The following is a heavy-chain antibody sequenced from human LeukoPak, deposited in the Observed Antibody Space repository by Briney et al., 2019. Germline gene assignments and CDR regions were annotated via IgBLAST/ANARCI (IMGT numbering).Heavy chain of an antibody. CDR1: GFTFNNYA. CDR2: IGISSCPL. D-gene: IGHD3-10*01. CDR3: ARAKGYTSSYSFDY. Sequence: PGGSLRLSCAASGFTFNNYAMNWVRQTPAGRLEWVSFIGISSCPLLYADSVKGRFTISRDNAKASVYLQMNRLRAEDTAVYYCARAKGYTSSYSFDYWGQGILVTVSS. V-gene: IGHV3-48*04. J-gene: IGHJ4*02.